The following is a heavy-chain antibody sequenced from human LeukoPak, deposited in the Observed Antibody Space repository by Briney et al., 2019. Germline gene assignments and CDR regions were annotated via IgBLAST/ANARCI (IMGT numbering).Heavy chain of an antibody. CDR3: ATKDVLAWGIGCLAGTRNY. Sequence: PGGSLRLSCAASGFTFSSYAMSWVRQAPGKGLEWVSAISGSGGSTYYAGSVKGRFTISRDNSKNTLYLQMNSLRAEDTAVYYCATKDVLAWGIGCLAGTRNYWGQGTLVTVSS. V-gene: IGHV3-23*01. J-gene: IGHJ4*02. CDR2: ISGSGGST. CDR1: GFTFSSYA. D-gene: IGHD6-19*01.